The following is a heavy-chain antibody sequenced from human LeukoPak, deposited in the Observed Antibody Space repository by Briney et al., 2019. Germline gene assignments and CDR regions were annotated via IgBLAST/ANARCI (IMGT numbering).Heavy chain of an antibody. J-gene: IGHJ4*02. CDR2: INPSGGST. CDR1: GYTFTSYY. V-gene: IGHV1-46*01. Sequence: ASVKVSCKASGYTFTSYYMHWVRQAPGPGLEWMGIINPSGGSTSYAQKFQGRVTMTRNTSTSTVYMELSSLRSEDTAVYYCARDCSGRDSSGYQDWFDYWGQGTLVTVSS. D-gene: IGHD3-22*01. CDR3: ARDCSGRDSSGYQDWFDY.